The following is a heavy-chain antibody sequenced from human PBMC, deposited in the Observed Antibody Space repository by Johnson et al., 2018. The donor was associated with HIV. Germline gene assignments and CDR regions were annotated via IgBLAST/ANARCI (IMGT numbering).Heavy chain of an antibody. D-gene: IGHD3-22*01. Sequence: QVQLVESGGGLVKPGGSLRLSCAASGFSFSDHYMSWIRQAPGKGLEWVSYISSSGSTIYYADSVKGRFTISRDDSKSIAYVQMKSLKTEDTAVYYCTRLYYYDSTGWSTGEDAFDFWGQGTMVTVSS. CDR2: ISSSGSTI. J-gene: IGHJ3*01. V-gene: IGHV3-11*01. CDR3: TRLYYYDSTGWSTGEDAFDF. CDR1: GFSFSDHY.